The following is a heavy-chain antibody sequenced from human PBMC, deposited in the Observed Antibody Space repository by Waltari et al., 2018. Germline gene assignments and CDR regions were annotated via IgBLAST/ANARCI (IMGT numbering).Heavy chain of an antibody. J-gene: IGHJ5*02. D-gene: IGHD3-10*01. CDR3: TRDLDGSGGDWFDP. CDR1: GFDFSDYD. Sequence: EVRLAESGGGLVKPGGSLRLSCTASGFDFSDYDLNWVRQAPGTGLGWGASNGGDHSNIFYAYSGKGRFTVSRENAKNSLYLQMDNLRAEDAGLYFCTRDLDGSGGDWFDPWGQGTLVTVSS. CDR2: NGGDHSNI. V-gene: IGHV3-21*03.